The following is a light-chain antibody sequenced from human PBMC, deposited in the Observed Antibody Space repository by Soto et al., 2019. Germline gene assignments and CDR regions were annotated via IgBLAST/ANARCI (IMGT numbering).Light chain of an antibody. CDR2: EVS. CDR1: SSDVGGYNY. Sequence: QSALTQPASVSGSPGQSITISCPGTSSDVGGYNYVSWYQHHPGKAPKLMIYEVSNRPSGVSNRFSGSKSGNTASLTISGLQAEDEADYYCSSYTSSSTRVFGTGTKVTVL. V-gene: IGLV2-14*01. J-gene: IGLJ1*01. CDR3: SSYTSSSTRV.